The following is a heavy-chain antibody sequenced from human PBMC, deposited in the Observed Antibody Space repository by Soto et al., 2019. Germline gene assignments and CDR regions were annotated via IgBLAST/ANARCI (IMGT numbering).Heavy chain of an antibody. CDR2: INAANGDT. J-gene: IGHJ5*02. V-gene: IGHV1-3*01. Sequence: ASVKVSCKASGYTFTSYGIHWVRQAPGQRLEWMGWINAANGDTKYSPKFQGRVTITRDTSASTAYMELSSLRSEDTAVYYCVRSHVSATGIDSFDPWGPGTLLTVST. CDR1: GYTFTSYG. D-gene: IGHD6-13*01. CDR3: VRSHVSATGIDSFDP.